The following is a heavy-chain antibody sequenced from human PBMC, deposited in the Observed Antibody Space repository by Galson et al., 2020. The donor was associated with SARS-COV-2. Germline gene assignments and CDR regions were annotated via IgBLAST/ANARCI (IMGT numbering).Heavy chain of an antibody. J-gene: IGHJ5*02. V-gene: IGHV3-30*18. Sequence: GGSLRLSCAASGFTFSSYDMHWVRQAPGKGLEWVAVISYDGSNKYYADSVKGRFTISRDNSKNTLYLQMNSLRAEDTAVYYCAKDYYGSSGYYNNWFDPWGQGTLVTVSS. D-gene: IGHD3-22*01. CDR1: GFTFSSYD. CDR2: ISYDGSNK. CDR3: AKDYYGSSGYYNNWFDP.